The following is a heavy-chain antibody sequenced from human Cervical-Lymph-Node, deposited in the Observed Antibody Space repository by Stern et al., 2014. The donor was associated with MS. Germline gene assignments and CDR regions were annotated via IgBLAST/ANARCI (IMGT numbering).Heavy chain of an antibody. CDR3: ATLANPGSP. D-gene: IGHD3-10*01. CDR2: IGGSGTNT. V-gene: IGHV3-23*04. CDR1: GFGFSTYT. J-gene: IGHJ5*02. Sequence: EVHLVESGGGLVQPGGSLRLTCAASGFGFSTYTMNWVRQAPGKGLEWVSGIGGSGTNTYYADSVKGRFTISRDNSKNTLYLQMNSLRVEDTAVYFCATLANPGSPWGQGTLVTVSS.